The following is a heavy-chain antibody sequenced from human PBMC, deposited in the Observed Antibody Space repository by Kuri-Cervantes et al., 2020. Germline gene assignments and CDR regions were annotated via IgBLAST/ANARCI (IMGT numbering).Heavy chain of an antibody. Sequence: ASVKVSCKASGYTFTSYYMHWVRQAPGQGLGWMGIINPSGGSTSYAQKFQGRVTMTRDTSTSTVYMELSSLRSEDTAVYYCAREGVTMVRGVISDEYYYYGMDVWGQGTTVTVSS. CDR2: INPSGGST. V-gene: IGHV1-46*01. J-gene: IGHJ6*02. CDR3: AREGVTMVRGVISDEYYYYGMDV. CDR1: GYTFTSYY. D-gene: IGHD3-10*01.